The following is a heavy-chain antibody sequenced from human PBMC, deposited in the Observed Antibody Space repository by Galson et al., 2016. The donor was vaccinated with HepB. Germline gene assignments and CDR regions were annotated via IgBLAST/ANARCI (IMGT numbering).Heavy chain of an antibody. CDR1: GGSITTYS. CDR3: ARDQENFTYDISGYYYSGPYFDY. V-gene: IGHV4-4*07. J-gene: IGHJ4*02. D-gene: IGHD3-22*01. CDR2: IHKTGRT. Sequence: SETLSLTCTVSGGSITTYSWSWIRQPAGKQMEWIGRIHKTGRTNYNPSLRSRVTMSVDPSKNLFSLKLNSVTAADTAVYYCARDQENFTYDISGYYYSGPYFDYWGQGTLVTASS.